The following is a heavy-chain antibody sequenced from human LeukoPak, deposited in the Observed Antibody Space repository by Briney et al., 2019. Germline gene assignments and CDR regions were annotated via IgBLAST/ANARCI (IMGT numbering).Heavy chain of an antibody. CDR3: ARGSDSSGYYYFDY. Sequence: GGSLRLSCAVSGFTVSSNYMNWVRQAPEKGLEWVSIIYSGGTTYYADSVKGRFTISRDNSKNTLYLQMNSLRAEDTAVYYCARGSDSSGYYYFDYWGQGTLVTVSS. CDR1: GFTVSSNY. V-gene: IGHV3-66*01. D-gene: IGHD3-22*01. CDR2: IYSGGTT. J-gene: IGHJ4*02.